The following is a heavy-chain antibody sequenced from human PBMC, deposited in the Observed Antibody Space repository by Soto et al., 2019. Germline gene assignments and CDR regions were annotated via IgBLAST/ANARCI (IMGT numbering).Heavy chain of an antibody. J-gene: IGHJ5*02. D-gene: IGHD2-2*01. CDR1: GFTFSSYS. CDR2: ISSSSSYI. CDR3: ARWGDIVVVPAAS. Sequence: GGSLRLSCAASGFTFSSYSMNWVRQAPGKGLEWVSSISSSSSYIYYADSVKGRFTISRDNAKNSLYLQMNSLRAEDTAVYYCARWGDIVVVPAASWGQGTLVTVSS. V-gene: IGHV3-21*01.